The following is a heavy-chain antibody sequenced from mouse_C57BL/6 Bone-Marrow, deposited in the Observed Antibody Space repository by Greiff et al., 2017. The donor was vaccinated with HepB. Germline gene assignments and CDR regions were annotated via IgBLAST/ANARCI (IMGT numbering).Heavy chain of an antibody. Sequence: VQRVESGAELARPGASVKLSCKASGYTFTSYGISWVKQRTGQGLEWIGEIYPRSGNTYYNEKFKGKATLTADKSSSTAYMELRSLTSEDSAVYFCARKGGSGYVHWGQGTTLTVSS. CDR1: GYTFTSYG. V-gene: IGHV1-81*01. J-gene: IGHJ2*01. D-gene: IGHD3-2*02. CDR3: ARKGGSGYVH. CDR2: IYPRSGNT.